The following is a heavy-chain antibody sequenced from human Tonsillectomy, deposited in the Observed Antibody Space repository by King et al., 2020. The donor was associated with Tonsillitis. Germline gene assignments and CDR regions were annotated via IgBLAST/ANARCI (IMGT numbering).Heavy chain of an antibody. CDR3: ARDLEVDCSGGSCYGYFDY. D-gene: IGHD2-15*01. Sequence: VQLVESGAEVKKPGSSVKVSCKASGGTFSSYAISWVRQAPGQGLEWMGRITPILGIANYAQKFQGRVTITADKSTSTAYMELSSLRSEDTAVYYCARDLEVDCSGGSCYGYFDYWGQGTLVTVSS. CDR1: GGTFSSYA. V-gene: IGHV1-69*09. CDR2: ITPILGIA. J-gene: IGHJ4*02.